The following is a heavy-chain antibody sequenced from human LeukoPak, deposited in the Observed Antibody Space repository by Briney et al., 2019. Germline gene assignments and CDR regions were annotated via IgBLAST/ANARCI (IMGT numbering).Heavy chain of an antibody. J-gene: IGHJ4*02. CDR2: ISSSGTTI. D-gene: IGHD6-19*01. CDR1: GFTFSSYE. CDR3: ARGKTRSGWS. Sequence: QTGGSLRLSCAASGFTFSSYETHWVRQAPGKGLEWVSYISSSGTTIYYADSVKGRFTISRDNAKNSLHLQMNSLRAEDTAVYYCARGKTRSGWSRGQGTLVTVSS. V-gene: IGHV3-48*03.